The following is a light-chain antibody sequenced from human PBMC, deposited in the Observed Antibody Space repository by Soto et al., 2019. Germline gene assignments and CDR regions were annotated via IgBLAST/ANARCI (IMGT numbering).Light chain of an antibody. Sequence: QPVLTQPASVSASPGQSITISCTGTIRDVGGFDYVSWYQHHPGKAPKLIIYEVTNRPSGISYRFSGSKSGNTASLTISGLQAEDEADYYCTSYTTTSTLVVFGGGTKLTVL. J-gene: IGLJ2*01. V-gene: IGLV2-14*01. CDR3: TSYTTTSTLVV. CDR2: EVT. CDR1: IRDVGGFDY.